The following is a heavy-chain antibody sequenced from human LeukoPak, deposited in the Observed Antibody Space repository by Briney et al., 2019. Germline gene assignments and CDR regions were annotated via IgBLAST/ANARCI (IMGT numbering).Heavy chain of an antibody. CDR2: IYYSGST. J-gene: IGHJ3*02. Sequence: SETLSLTCTVSGGSISSYYWSWIRQPPGKGLEWIGYIYYSGSTSFNPSLKSRVPISLDTSKNQFSLKVTSMTAADTAVYYCTRVAFGDHFDIWGQGTMVTVSS. D-gene: IGHD3-10*01. CDR1: GGSISSYY. CDR3: TRVAFGDHFDI. V-gene: IGHV4-59*01.